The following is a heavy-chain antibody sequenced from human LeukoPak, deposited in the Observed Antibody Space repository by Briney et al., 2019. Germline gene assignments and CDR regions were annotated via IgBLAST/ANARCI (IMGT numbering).Heavy chain of an antibody. D-gene: IGHD4-23*01. J-gene: IGHJ4*02. CDR1: GGIFSNYA. V-gene: IGHV1-69*13. CDR3: ARGWLAETTVVTPYNY. Sequence: GASVKVSCKASGGIFSNYAINWVRQAPGQGLEWMGGIIPIFGTAHYAQKFQGRVTITADESTSTAYMELSSLRSEDTAVYYCARGWLAETTVVTPYNYWGQGTLVTVSS. CDR2: IIPIFGTA.